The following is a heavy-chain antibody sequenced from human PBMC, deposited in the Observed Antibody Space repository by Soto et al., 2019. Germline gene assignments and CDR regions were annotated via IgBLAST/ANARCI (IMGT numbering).Heavy chain of an antibody. V-gene: IGHV1-69*12. CDR1: GGTFSSYA. CDR2: IIPIFGTA. Sequence: QVQLVQSGAEVKKPGSSVKVSCKASGGTFSSYAISWVRQAPGQGLEWMGGIIPIFGTANYAQKFQGRVTITAGEFTGRAYMELSSLRSEDTAVYYCARASTVVTTGCLFYFDYWGQGTLVAVSS. CDR3: ARASTVVTTGCLFYFDY. J-gene: IGHJ4*02. D-gene: IGHD4-17*01.